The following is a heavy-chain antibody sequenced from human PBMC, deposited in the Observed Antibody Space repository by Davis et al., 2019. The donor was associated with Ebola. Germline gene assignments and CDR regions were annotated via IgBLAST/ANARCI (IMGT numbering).Heavy chain of an antibody. J-gene: IGHJ6*03. V-gene: IGHV4-34*01. Sequence: PSETLSLTCAVYGGSFSGYYWNWIRQPPGKGLEWIGKINHGGNTNSNPSLKSRVTISVDTSKNQFSLQLRSVTATDTAVYFCARHWELFGFMDVWGKGTTVTVSS. CDR2: INHGGNT. CDR3: ARHWELFGFMDV. CDR1: GGSFSGYY. D-gene: IGHD3-10*01.